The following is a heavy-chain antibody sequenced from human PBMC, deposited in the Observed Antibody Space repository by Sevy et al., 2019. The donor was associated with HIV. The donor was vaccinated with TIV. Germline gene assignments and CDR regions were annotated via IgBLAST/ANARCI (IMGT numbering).Heavy chain of an antibody. J-gene: IGHJ4*02. D-gene: IGHD3-22*01. CDR3: AKDGYDSSAHDY. CDR1: GFTFSSYG. V-gene: IGHV3-30*18. CDR2: ISYDGSNK. Sequence: GGSLRLSCAASGFTFSSYGMHWVRQAPGKGLEWVAVISYDGSNKYYADSVKGRFTISRDNSKNTLYLQMNSLRAEDTAVYYCAKDGYDSSAHDYWGQGTLVIVSS.